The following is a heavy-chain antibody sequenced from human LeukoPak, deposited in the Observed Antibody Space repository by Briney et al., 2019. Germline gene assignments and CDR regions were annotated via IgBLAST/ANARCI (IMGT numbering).Heavy chain of an antibody. Sequence: SETLSLTCAVYGGSFSGYYWSRIRQPPGKGLGWIGEINHSGSTNYNPSLKSRVTISVDTSKNQFSLKLSSVTAADTAVYYCARGFGVPAAILRWFDPWGQGTLVTVSS. J-gene: IGHJ5*01. CDR2: INHSGST. CDR3: ARGFGVPAAILRWFDP. D-gene: IGHD2-2*02. CDR1: GGSFSGYY. V-gene: IGHV4-34*01.